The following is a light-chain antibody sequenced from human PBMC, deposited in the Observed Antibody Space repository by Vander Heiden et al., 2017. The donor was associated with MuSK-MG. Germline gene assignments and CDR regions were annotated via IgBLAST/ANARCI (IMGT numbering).Light chain of an antibody. Sequence: SSFSASTGDRVTITCRASQGISSYLAWYQQKPGKAPKLLIYAASTLQSGVPLRFSGSGSGTDFTLTISCLQSEDFATYYWQQYYSYHTFGQGTKLEIK. CDR2: AAS. V-gene: IGKV1-8*01. CDR3: QQYYSYHT. CDR1: QGISSY. J-gene: IGKJ2*01.